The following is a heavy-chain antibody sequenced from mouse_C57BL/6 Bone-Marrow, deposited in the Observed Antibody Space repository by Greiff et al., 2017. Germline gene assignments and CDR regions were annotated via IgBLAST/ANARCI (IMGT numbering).Heavy chain of an antibody. Sequence: VQLQQPGAELVKPGASVKLSCKASGYTFTSYWMQWVQQRPGQGLAWIGEIDPSDSYTNYNQQFKGKATLTVDTSSSTAYMQLSSLTSEDSAVYYWGRRDGYPGYCDVWGTGTTVTVSS. CDR1: GYTFTSYW. D-gene: IGHD2-3*01. CDR3: GRRDGYPGYCDV. V-gene: IGHV1-50*01. CDR2: IDPSDSYT. J-gene: IGHJ1*03.